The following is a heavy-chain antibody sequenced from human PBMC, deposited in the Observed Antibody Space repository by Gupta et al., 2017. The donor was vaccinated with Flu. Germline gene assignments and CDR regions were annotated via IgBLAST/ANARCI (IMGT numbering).Heavy chain of an antibody. CDR1: GFTFSGNA. CDR2: IWYDGSKE. D-gene: IGHD2-2*01. J-gene: IGHJ4*02. Sequence: QVQLVESGGGVVQPGRPLGLSCAASGFTFSGNALHWVRQAPGKGLEWIAIIWYDGSKEYYADSVKGRCSISRDNSKNILYLQMNSLRAEDTAVYYCARDFCSSTSCYSFHFDYWGQGALVTVSS. CDR3: ARDFCSSTSCYSFHFDY. V-gene: IGHV3-33*01.